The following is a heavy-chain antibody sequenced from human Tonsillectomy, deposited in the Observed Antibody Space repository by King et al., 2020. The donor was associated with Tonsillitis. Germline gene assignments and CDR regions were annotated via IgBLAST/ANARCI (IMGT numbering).Heavy chain of an antibody. J-gene: IGHJ6*02. Sequence: VQLVESGGGVVQPGRSLRLSCAASGFTFSINAMHWVRQAPGKGLDWVAVISFDGSNKYYADSLKGRFTISRDNFKNTLYLTMSSLRDEDTAVYYCARGSEYRSGDSCYSYYYYAMAVWGQGTTVTVPS. V-gene: IGHV3-30*04. D-gene: IGHD2-15*01. CDR3: ARGSEYRSGDSCYSYYYYAMAV. CDR2: ISFDGSNK. CDR1: GFTFSINA.